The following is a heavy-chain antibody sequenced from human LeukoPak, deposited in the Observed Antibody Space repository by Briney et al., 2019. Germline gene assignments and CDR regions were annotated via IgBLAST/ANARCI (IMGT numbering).Heavy chain of an antibody. CDR3: LRPGEFPV. Sequence: GESLKISCKGSGYSFTYYWIGWVRQMPGKGLEWMGIIFPGDSDARYSPSFQGQVTISADKSINTAYLQWSSLKASDTATYYCLRPGEFPVWGQGTLVTVSS. D-gene: IGHD3-10*01. CDR2: IFPGDSDA. V-gene: IGHV5-51*01. CDR1: GYSFTYYW. J-gene: IGHJ4*02.